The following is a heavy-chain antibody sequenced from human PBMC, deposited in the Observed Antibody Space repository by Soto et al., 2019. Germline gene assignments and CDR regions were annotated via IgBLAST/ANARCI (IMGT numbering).Heavy chain of an antibody. CDR3: ARGLFNLEVVKTALDY. CDR2: IWYDGTNK. D-gene: IGHD1-1*01. V-gene: IGHV3-33*01. J-gene: IGHJ4*02. Sequence: GGSLRLSCAGSGFRFSSYAMHWVRQAPGKGLEWVAVIWYDGTNKYYADSVKGRFTISRDNSKNTQYLQMNSLRDEDTAVYYCARGLFNLEVVKTALDYWGQGTLVTVSS. CDR1: GFRFSSYA.